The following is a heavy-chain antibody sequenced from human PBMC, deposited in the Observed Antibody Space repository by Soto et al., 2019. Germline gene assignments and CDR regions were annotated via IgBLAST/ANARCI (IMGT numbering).Heavy chain of an antibody. Sequence: GESLKISCQSSGYTFYNFWIGWVRQLPGKGLEWMGIIYPGDHETRYSPSFHGKVTISADRSINTAYLQWNSLEASDTAFYFCARSPRSSPYFDYWGKGALVTVS. J-gene: IGHJ4*02. CDR1: GYTFYNFW. CDR2: IYPGDHET. CDR3: ARSPRSSPYFDY. V-gene: IGHV5-51*01. D-gene: IGHD6-13*01.